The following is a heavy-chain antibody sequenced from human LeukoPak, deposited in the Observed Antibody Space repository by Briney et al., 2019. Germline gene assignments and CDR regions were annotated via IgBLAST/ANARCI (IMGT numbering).Heavy chain of an antibody. J-gene: IGHJ4*02. V-gene: IGHV3-48*03. CDR3: ARDYYYCSGGSCRKSGFDY. D-gene: IGHD2-15*01. CDR1: GFTFSSYE. CDR2: ISSSGSTI. Sequence: GGSLRLSCAASGFTFSSYEMNWVRQAPGKGLEWVSYISSSGSTIYYADSVKGRFTISRDNAKNSPYLQMNSLRAEDTAVYCCARDYYYCSGGSCRKSGFDYWGQGTLVTVSS.